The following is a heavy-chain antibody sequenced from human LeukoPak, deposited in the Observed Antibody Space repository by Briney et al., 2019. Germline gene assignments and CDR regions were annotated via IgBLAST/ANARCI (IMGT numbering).Heavy chain of an antibody. D-gene: IGHD3-16*01. J-gene: IGHJ6*03. V-gene: IGHV3-73*01. Sequence: GGSLKLSCAASGFTFSGSAMHWVRQASGKGLEWVGRIRSKANSYATAYAASVKGRFTISRDDSKNTAYLQMNSLKTEDTAVYYCTRPGGVFLGDYCYYYMDVWGKGTTVTVSS. CDR1: GFTFSGSA. CDR2: IRSKANSYAT. CDR3: TRPGGVFLGDYCYYYMDV.